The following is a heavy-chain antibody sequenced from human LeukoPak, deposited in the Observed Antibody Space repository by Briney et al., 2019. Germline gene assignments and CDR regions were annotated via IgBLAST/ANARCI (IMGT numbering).Heavy chain of an antibody. J-gene: IGHJ4*02. CDR1: GFTFSDAW. V-gene: IGHV3-15*07. CDR2: IKRKTEGGAT. Sequence: GGSLRLSCAASGFTFSDAWMNWVRQAPGKGLEWVGRIKRKTEGGATDYAGPVKGRFTISRDDSKNTLFLHVNSLKTEDTAVYYCTSHYPTVVPRWGQGTLVTVSS. D-gene: IGHD4-11*01. CDR3: TSHYPTVVPR.